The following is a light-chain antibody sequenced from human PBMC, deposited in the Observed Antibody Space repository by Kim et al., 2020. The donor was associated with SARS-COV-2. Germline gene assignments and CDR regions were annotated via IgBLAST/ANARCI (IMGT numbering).Light chain of an antibody. CDR1: QSVDSK. Sequence: EVVMTQSPATLSVSPGERATLSCRSSQSVDSKLAWYQQRPGQAPRLLIYAASTRATGIPARFSGSGSGTEFTLTISSLQSEDFALYYCQQYNTWPPVYTFGQGTKLEIK. CDR3: QQYNTWPPVYT. V-gene: IGKV3-15*01. J-gene: IGKJ2*01. CDR2: AAS.